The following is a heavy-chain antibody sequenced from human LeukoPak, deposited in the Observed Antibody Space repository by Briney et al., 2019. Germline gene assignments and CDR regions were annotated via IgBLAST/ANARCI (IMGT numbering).Heavy chain of an antibody. CDR3: VRSGYCYGGTCHSGAFDI. J-gene: IGHJ3*02. V-gene: IGHV1-18*01. CDR2: ISAYNGNT. D-gene: IGHD2-15*01. Sequence: ASVMLSCKASGYTFTSYGISWVRQAPGQGLEWMGWISAYNGNTNFAQKLQGRITMTTDTSTSTAYMQLRSLRSDDTAVYYCVRSGYCYGGTCHSGAFDIWGQGTVVTVSS. CDR1: GYTFTSYG.